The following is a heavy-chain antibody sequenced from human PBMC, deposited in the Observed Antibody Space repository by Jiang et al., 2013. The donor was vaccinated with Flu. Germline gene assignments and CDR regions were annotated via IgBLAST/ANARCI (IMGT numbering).Heavy chain of an antibody. V-gene: IGHV4-34*01. CDR2: INHSGST. J-gene: IGHJ6*04. Sequence: KPSETLSLTCAVYGGSFSGYYWSWIRQPPGKGLEWIGEINHSGSTNYNPSLKSRVTISVDTSKNQFSLKLSSVTAADTAVYYCARRLLVEGSDLMDVWGKGTTVTVSS. CDR3: ARRLLVEGSDLMDV. D-gene: IGHD3-10*01. CDR1: GGSFSGYY.